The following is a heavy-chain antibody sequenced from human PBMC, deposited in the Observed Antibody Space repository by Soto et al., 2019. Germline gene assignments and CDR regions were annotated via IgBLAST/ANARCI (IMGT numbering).Heavy chain of an antibody. CDR1: GDSISDYY. CDR2: VPYSGGT. J-gene: IGHJ5*02. Sequence: SETLSLTCTVSGDSISDYYWSWIRQPPEKGLEWIGYVPYSGGTNYNPSLKSRVTISVDTSKNQFSLKLNSVTAADTAVYYCAKNRRATWFDPWCQGFLVTVSS. CDR3: AKNRRATWFDP. V-gene: IGHV4-59*13.